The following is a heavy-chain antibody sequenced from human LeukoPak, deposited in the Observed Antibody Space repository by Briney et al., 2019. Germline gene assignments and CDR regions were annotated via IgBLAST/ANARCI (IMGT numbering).Heavy chain of an antibody. CDR2: IIPIFGTA. CDR3: ASRRRRDYYDSSGYYFDY. CDR1: GGTFSSYA. Sequence: SVKVSCKASGGTFSSYAISWVRQAPGQGLEWMGGIIPIFGTANYAQKFQGRVTITADESTSTAYMELSSLRSEDTAVYYCASRRRRDYYDSSGYYFDYWGQGTLVTVSS. D-gene: IGHD3-22*01. V-gene: IGHV1-69*13. J-gene: IGHJ4*02.